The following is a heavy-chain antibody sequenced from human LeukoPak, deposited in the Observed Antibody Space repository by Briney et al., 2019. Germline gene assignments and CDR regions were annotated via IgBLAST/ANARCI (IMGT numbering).Heavy chain of an antibody. CDR2: MNPNGGNT. Sequence: ASVKVSCKASGYTFTSYDINWVRQATGQGLEWMGWMNPNGGNTGYAQKFQGRVTITRNTSISTAYMELSSLRSEDTAVYYCARETCSSTSCEFDPWGQGTLVTVSS. J-gene: IGHJ5*02. D-gene: IGHD2-2*01. CDR3: ARETCSSTSCEFDP. CDR1: GYTFTSYD. V-gene: IGHV1-8*03.